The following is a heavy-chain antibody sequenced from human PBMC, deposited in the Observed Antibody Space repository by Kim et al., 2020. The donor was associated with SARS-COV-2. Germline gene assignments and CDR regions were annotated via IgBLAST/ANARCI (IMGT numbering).Heavy chain of an antibody. Sequence: PSLKSRVTISVDTSKNQFSLKLSSVTAADTAVYYCARETVTTYYYYGMDVWGQGTTVTVSS. CDR3: ARETVTTYYYYGMDV. V-gene: IGHV4-59*01. J-gene: IGHJ6*02. D-gene: IGHD4-17*01.